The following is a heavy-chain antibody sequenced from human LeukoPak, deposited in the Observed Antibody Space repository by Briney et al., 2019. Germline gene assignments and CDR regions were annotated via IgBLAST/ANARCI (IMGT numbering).Heavy chain of an antibody. CDR3: ARVRFVLRFLEWLLYGLLDY. V-gene: IGHV4-59*12. CDR1: GGSISSYY. Sequence: SETLSLTCTVSGGSISSYYWSWIRQPPGKGLEWIGYIYYSGSTNYNPSLKSRVTISVDTSKNQFSLKLSSVTAADTAVYYCARVRFVLRFLEWLLYGLLDYWGQGTLVTVSS. CDR2: IYYSGST. D-gene: IGHD3-3*01. J-gene: IGHJ4*02.